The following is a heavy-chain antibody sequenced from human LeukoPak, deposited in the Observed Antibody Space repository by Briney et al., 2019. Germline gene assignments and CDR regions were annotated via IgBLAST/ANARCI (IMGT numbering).Heavy chain of an antibody. J-gene: IGHJ4*02. CDR1: EFTFSSYW. D-gene: IGHD6-19*01. V-gene: IGHV3-74*01. Sequence: GGSLGLSCVASEFTFSSYWMHWVRQAPGKGLVWVSRINSDGSSTSYADSVKGRFTISRDNAKNTFYLQMNSLRAEDTAVYYCARGMAYSSGWFPFDYWGQGSLVTVSS. CDR3: ARGMAYSSGWFPFDY. CDR2: INSDGSST.